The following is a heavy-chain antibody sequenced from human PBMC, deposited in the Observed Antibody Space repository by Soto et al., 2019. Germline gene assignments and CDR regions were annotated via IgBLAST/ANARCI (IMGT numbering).Heavy chain of an antibody. CDR1: GYTFTGYY. D-gene: IGHD6-19*01. CDR3: AIEGRIAVAGTGFAY. Sequence: GASVKVSCKASGYTFTGYYMHWVRQAPGQGLEWMGWINPNSGGTNYAQKFQGWVTMTWDTSISTAYMELSRLRSDDTAVYYCAIEGRIAVAGTGFAYWGQGTLVTYPQ. CDR2: INPNSGGT. V-gene: IGHV1-2*04. J-gene: IGHJ4*02.